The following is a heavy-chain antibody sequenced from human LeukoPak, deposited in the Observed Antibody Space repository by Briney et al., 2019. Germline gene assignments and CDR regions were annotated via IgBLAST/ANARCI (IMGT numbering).Heavy chain of an antibody. CDR2: IYYSGSS. CDR3: ARDQGFGDWFDP. V-gene: IGHV4-31*03. D-gene: IGHD3-16*01. CDR1: GGSINNGGYY. J-gene: IGHJ5*02. Sequence: SQTLSLTCTVSGGSINNGGYYWSWIRQHPGKGLEWIGYIYYSGSSYYNPSLRSRVTISVDTSKNHFSLKLSSVTAADTAVYYCARDQGFGDWFDPWGQGALVTVSS.